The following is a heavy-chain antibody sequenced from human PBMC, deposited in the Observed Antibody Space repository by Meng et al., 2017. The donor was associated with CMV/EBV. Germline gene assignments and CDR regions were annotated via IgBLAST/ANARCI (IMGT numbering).Heavy chain of an antibody. CDR3: ARELYYYDSSGYPRDYYYYGMDV. D-gene: IGHD3-22*01. CDR2: IKQDGSEK. J-gene: IGHJ6*02. CDR1: GFTFSSYW. V-gene: IGHV3-7*01. Sequence: GGSLRLSCAASGFTFSSYWMSWVRQAPGKGLEWVANIKQDGSEKYYVDSVKGRFTISRDNAKNSLYLQMNSLRAEDTAVYYCARELYYYDSSGYPRDYYYYGMDVWGLGTTVTVSS.